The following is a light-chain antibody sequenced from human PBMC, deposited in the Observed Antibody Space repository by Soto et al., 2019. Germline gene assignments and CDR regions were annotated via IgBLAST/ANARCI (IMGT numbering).Light chain of an antibody. CDR3: QQSGRP. J-gene: IGKJ1*01. V-gene: IGKV3-20*01. CDR1: QSLTSDY. Sequence: EIVMTRSPATLSVSPGERASLSCRASQSLTSDYLAWYQQKPGQTPRLLIHGASSRATGIPDRFSGSGSGTDFTLTISRLEPEDSAVYYCQQSGRPFGQGTKVDIK. CDR2: GAS.